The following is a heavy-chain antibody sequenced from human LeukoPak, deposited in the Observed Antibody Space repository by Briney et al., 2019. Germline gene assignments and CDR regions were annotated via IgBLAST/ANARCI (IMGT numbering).Heavy chain of an antibody. CDR1: GFTFSNYR. CDR3: ARASDPWLQLS. D-gene: IGHD5-24*01. Sequence: GGSLSLSCAASGFTFSNYRLIWLGQAPGKGREGVGNIKQDGSEKRYADSVRGRFTISRDNAQTSLYLQMNSLRAEDAAVYYCARASDPWLQLSWGEGRLVGVS. V-gene: IGHV3-7*05. J-gene: IGHJ4*02. CDR2: IKQDGSEK.